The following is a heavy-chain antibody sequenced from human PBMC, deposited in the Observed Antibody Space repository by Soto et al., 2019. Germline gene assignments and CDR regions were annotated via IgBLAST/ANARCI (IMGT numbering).Heavy chain of an antibody. Sequence: ASVKVSCKASGYTFTSYAMHWVRQAPGQRLEWMGWINAGNGNTKYSQKFQGRVTITRDTSASTAYMELSSLRSEDTAVYYCARGPLDIVVVPAAMRESYYMDVWGKGTTVTVSS. CDR1: GYTFTSYA. CDR3: ARGPLDIVVVPAAMRESYYMDV. D-gene: IGHD2-2*01. V-gene: IGHV1-3*01. J-gene: IGHJ6*03. CDR2: INAGNGNT.